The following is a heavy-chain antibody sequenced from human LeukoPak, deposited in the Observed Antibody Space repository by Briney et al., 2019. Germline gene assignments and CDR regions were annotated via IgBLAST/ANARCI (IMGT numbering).Heavy chain of an antibody. J-gene: IGHJ3*02. CDR2: INHSGST. CDR1: GGSLSGYY. Sequence: SETLSLTCAVFGGSLSGYYWNWIRQPPGKGLEWIGEINHSGSTNYSPSLESRVTISVDTSKNQFSLKLSSVTAADTAVYYCARTEFLRRAGAFDIWDQGTMVTVSS. V-gene: IGHV4-34*01. CDR3: ARTEFLRRAGAFDI. D-gene: IGHD2-21*01.